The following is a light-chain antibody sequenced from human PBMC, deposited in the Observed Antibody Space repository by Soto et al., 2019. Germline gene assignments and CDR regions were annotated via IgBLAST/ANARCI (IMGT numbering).Light chain of an antibody. CDR3: LQYNNWPPATWT. CDR1: QNVNSN. Sequence: DIVLTQSPATLSVSPGERATLSCRASQNVNSNLAWYRQKPGQAPGLLVYRASTRATGIPDRFSGRRSGTEFTLTISSLQSEDFAVYYCLQYNNWPPATWTFGQGTKLEIK. CDR2: RAS. J-gene: IGKJ1*01. V-gene: IGKV3-15*01.